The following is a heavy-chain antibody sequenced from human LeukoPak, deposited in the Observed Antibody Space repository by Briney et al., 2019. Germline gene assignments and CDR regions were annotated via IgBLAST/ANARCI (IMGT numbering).Heavy chain of an antibody. CDR1: GFTVSSNY. Sequence: GGSLRLSCAASGFTVSSNYMSWVRQAPGKGLEWVSVIYSGGSTYYADSVKGRFTISRDNAKNSLYLQMNSLRAEDTAVYYCARMNYVSTGWGAPFDYWGQGTLVTVSS. CDR3: ARMNYVSTGWGAPFDY. V-gene: IGHV3-53*01. D-gene: IGHD1-7*01. CDR2: IYSGGST. J-gene: IGHJ4*02.